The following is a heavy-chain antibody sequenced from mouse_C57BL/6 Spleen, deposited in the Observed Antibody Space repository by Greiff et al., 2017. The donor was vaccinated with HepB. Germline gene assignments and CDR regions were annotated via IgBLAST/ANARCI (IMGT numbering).Heavy chain of an antibody. D-gene: IGHD2-2*01. CDR1: GYTFTSYT. J-gene: IGHJ3*01. V-gene: IGHV1-4*01. CDR3: ARGNDMVTTGVFAY. CDR2: INPSSGYT. Sequence: QVQLQQSGAELARPGASVKMSCKASGYTFTSYTMHWVKQRPGQGLEWIGYINPSSGYTKYNQKFKDKATLTADKSSSTAYMQLSSLTSEDSAVYYCARGNDMVTTGVFAYWGQGTLVTVSA.